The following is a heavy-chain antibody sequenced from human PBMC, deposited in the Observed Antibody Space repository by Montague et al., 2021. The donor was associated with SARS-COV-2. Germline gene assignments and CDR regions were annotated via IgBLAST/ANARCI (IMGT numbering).Heavy chain of an antibody. J-gene: IGHJ4*02. CDR1: GDSISRYY. D-gene: IGHD2-2*01. CDR2: IYYTGST. V-gene: IGHV4-59*01. CDR3: AGAQTTCFIANCVNYFDY. Sequence: SETLSLTCTVSGDSISRYYWTWIRQPPGKGLEWIGYIYYTGSTKYNPSLRSRVTISIDTPKNQFSLKLRSVTAADTAVYFCAGAQTTCFIANCVNYFDYWGQGALVTVS.